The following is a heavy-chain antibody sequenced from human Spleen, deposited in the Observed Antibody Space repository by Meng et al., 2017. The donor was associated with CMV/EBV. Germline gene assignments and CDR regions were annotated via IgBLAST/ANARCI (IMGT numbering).Heavy chain of an antibody. D-gene: IGHD2-2*01. CDR2: IYYSGST. V-gene: IGHV4-39*07. CDR3: VRGTSYDAFDI. Sequence: ETLSLTCTVSGGSISSNSYYWGWIRQPPGKGLEWIGSIYYSGSTYYSPSLKSRVTVSADTSKNHVSLRLSSVTAADTAVYYCVRGTSYDAFDIWGQGTMVTVSS. J-gene: IGHJ3*02. CDR1: GGSISSNSYY.